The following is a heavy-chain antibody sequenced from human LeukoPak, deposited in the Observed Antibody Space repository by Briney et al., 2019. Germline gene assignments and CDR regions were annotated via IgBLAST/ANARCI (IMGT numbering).Heavy chain of an antibody. CDR3: AREIYCSASSCTGGVFDI. J-gene: IGHJ3*02. Sequence: PGGSLRLSCAASGFTVSSNYMSWVRQAPGKGLEWVSVIYSGGSTYYADSVKGRFTISRDNSKNTLYLQMNSLRVEDTAVYYCAREIYCSASSCTGGVFDIWGQGTMVTVSS. CDR1: GFTVSSNY. D-gene: IGHD2-15*01. CDR2: IYSGGST. V-gene: IGHV3-53*01.